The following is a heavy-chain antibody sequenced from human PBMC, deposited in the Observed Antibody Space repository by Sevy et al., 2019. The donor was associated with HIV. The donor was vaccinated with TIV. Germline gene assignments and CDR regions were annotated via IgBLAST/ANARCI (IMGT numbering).Heavy chain of an antibody. V-gene: IGHV3-23*01. Sequence: GGSLRLSCAASGFTFSSYAMSWVRQAPGKGLEWVSAISGSGGSTYYADSVKGRFTISRDNSKNTLYLQMNSLRADDTAVYYCAKLTEVVVVIAKYYFDYWGQGTLVTVSS. CDR3: AKLTEVVVVIAKYYFDY. D-gene: IGHD2-21*01. J-gene: IGHJ4*02. CDR2: ISGSGGST. CDR1: GFTFSSYA.